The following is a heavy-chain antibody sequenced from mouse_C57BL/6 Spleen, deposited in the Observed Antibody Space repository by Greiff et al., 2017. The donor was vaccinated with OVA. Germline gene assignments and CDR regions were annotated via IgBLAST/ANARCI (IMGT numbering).Heavy chain of an antibody. J-gene: IGHJ2*01. Sequence: EVKLVESGGDLVKPGGSLKLSCAASGFTFSSYGMSWVRQTPDKRLEWVATISSGGSYTYYPDSVKGRFTISRDNAKNTLYLQMSSLKSEDTAMYYCARRELFDYWGQGTTLTVSS. V-gene: IGHV5-6*02. CDR3: ARRELFDY. CDR2: ISSGGSYT. CDR1: GFTFSSYG. D-gene: IGHD4-1*01.